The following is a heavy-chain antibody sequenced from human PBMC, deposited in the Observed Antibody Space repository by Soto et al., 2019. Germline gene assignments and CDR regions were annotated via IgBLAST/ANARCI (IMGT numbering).Heavy chain of an antibody. D-gene: IGHD6-19*01. CDR1: GFTFSGSA. J-gene: IGHJ5*02. CDR2: IRSKANSYAT. V-gene: IGHV3-73*01. CDR3: AKDRDRGGWQNWFDP. Sequence: GGSLRLSCAASGFTFSGSAMHWVRQASGKGLEWVGRIRSKANSYATAYAASVKGRFTISRDDSKNTLYLQMNSLRAEDTAVYYCAKDRDRGGWQNWFDPWGQGTLVTVSS.